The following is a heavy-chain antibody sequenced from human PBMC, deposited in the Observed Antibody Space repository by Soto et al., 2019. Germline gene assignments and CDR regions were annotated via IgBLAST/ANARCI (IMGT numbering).Heavy chain of an antibody. V-gene: IGHV4-59*12. CDR3: VRVGVGIGNHFDS. CDR2: IHYSGRT. J-gene: IGHJ4*02. CDR1: NGSISGFY. D-gene: IGHD1-26*01. Sequence: KPSETLSLTCSVSNGSISGFYWTWIRQPPGKILEWIGYIHYSGRTDYNPSLTSRATMSVDTSKNQFSPNLKSITAADTAVYYCVRVGVGIGNHFDSWGRGTLVTVSS.